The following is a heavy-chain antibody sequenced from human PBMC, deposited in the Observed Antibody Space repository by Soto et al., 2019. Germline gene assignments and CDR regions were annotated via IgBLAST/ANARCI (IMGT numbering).Heavy chain of an antibody. CDR3: ARGTSHYYYCMDV. CDR2: VWYDGSRT. J-gene: IGHJ6*03. V-gene: IGHV3-33*01. CDR1: GFSFSYYG. Sequence: QEQLVESGGGVVQPGGSLRLSCEASGFSFSYYGLHWVRQAPGKGLEWVALVWYDGSRTYYSDSVKGRFTISRDNFKKTVDLQTNGLRVEDTALYYCARGTSHYYYCMDVWGEGTTVTVSS. D-gene: IGHD3-16*01.